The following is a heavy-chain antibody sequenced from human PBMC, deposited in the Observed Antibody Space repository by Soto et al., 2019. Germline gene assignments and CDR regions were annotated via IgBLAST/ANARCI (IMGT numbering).Heavy chain of an antibody. Sequence: QVQLMQSGAEVKKPGASVKVSCKASVDTFTEYYIHWVRQAPGQGLEWMGTVNPSGGHTTYSQHFMGRVTMNRDTATSTLYMELNSLTSEDTAVYYCARGGHVVVVTAALDYWGQGTLVTVSS. D-gene: IGHD2-21*02. CDR2: VNPSGGHT. CDR1: VDTFTEYY. J-gene: IGHJ4*02. V-gene: IGHV1-46*01. CDR3: ARGGHVVVVTAALDY.